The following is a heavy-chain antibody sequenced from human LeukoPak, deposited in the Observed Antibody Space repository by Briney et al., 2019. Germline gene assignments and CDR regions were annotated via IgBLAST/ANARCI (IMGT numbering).Heavy chain of an antibody. CDR1: GFTFNSYA. D-gene: IGHD2-15*01. Sequence: GRSLRLSCVASGFTFNSYAVHWVRQAPGKGLEWVAVISYDGSINFYAASVKGGFTISRDNSKNTLYLQMNSLRAEDTALYFCARDRRYCGGGSCYLDYFFDYWGQGTLVTVSS. J-gene: IGHJ4*02. V-gene: IGHV3-30-3*01. CDR3: ARDRRYCGGGSCYLDYFFDY. CDR2: ISYDGSIN.